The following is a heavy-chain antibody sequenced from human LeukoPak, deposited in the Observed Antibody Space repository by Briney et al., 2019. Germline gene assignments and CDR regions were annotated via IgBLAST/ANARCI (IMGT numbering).Heavy chain of an antibody. CDR2: INAGNGNT. CDR3: ARERSSGWYRDY. V-gene: IGHV1-3*01. Sequence: ASVKVSCKAPGYTFTSYAMHWVRQAPGQRLEWMGWINAGNGNTKYSQKFQGRVTITRDTSASTAYMELSSLRSEDTAVYYCARERSSGWYRDYWGQGTLVTVSS. D-gene: IGHD6-19*01. J-gene: IGHJ4*02. CDR1: GYTFTSYA.